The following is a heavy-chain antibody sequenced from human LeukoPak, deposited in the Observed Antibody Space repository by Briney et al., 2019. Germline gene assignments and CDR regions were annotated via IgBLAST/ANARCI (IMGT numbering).Heavy chain of an antibody. J-gene: IGHJ3*02. D-gene: IGHD2-21*02. V-gene: IGHV1-2*02. Sequence: ASVKVSCKASGYTFTGYYMHWVRQAPGQGLEWMGWINPNSGGTNYAQKLQGRVTMTTDTSTRTAYMELRSLRSDDTAVYYCARGLLAYRDAFDIWGQGTMVTVSS. CDR1: GYTFTGYY. CDR3: ARGLLAYRDAFDI. CDR2: INPNSGGT.